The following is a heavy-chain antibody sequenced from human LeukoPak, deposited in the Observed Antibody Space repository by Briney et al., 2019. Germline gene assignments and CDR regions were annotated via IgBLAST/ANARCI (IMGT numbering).Heavy chain of an antibody. CDR1: GFTFSSYA. D-gene: IGHD3-3*01. CDR3: AKDRSGGFLEWLPPPPYFDY. CDR2: ISGSGGST. Sequence: GGSLRLSCAASGFTFSSYAMSWVRQAPGKGLEWVSAISGSGGSTYYADSVKGRFTISRDNSKNTLYLQMDSLRAEDTAVYYCAKDRSGGFLEWLPPPPYFDYWGQGTLVTVSS. V-gene: IGHV3-23*01. J-gene: IGHJ4*02.